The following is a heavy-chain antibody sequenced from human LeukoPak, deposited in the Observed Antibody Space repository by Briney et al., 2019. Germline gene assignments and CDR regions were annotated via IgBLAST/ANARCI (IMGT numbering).Heavy chain of an antibody. V-gene: IGHV3-23*01. CDR1: GFTFSTSA. Sequence: GGSLRLSCAASGFTFSTSAMSWVRQAPGKGLEYVSTVSGGGGTSTYYTDSVVGRFIISRDDPKNTLYLQMSSLRVEDTAVYYCAKGGGLLWLGESPRWFDPWGQGTLVTVSS. D-gene: IGHD3-10*01. CDR3: AKGGGLLWLGESPRWFDP. J-gene: IGHJ5*02. CDR2: VSGGGGTST.